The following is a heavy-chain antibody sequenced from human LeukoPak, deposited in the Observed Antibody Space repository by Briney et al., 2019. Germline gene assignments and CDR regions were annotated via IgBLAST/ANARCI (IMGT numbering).Heavy chain of an antibody. CDR1: GGSFSDYY. Sequence: SETLSLTCAAYGGSFSDYYWSWIRQPPGKGLEWIGEMNPSGNTNYSPSLESRVTISVDTSKNQFSLKLSSVTAADTAVYYCAREIGPRQLHLWGSAFDYWGQGTLVTVSS. CDR2: MNPSGNT. D-gene: IGHD5-18*01. V-gene: IGHV4-34*01. J-gene: IGHJ4*02. CDR3: AREIGPRQLHLWGSAFDY.